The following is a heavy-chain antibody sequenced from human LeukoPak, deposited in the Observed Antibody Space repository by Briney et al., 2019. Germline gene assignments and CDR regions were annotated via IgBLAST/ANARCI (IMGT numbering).Heavy chain of an antibody. CDR3: ARSAGDSFDY. V-gene: IGHV1-3*03. CDR1: GYTFTGYY. D-gene: IGHD2-21*02. CDR2: INAGNGNT. J-gene: IGHJ4*02. Sequence: AASVKVSCKASGYTFTGYYMHWVRQAPGQGLEWMGWINAGNGNTKYSQEFQGRVTITRDTSANTAYMELSSLTSEDMAVYYCARSAGDSFDYWGQGTLVTVSS.